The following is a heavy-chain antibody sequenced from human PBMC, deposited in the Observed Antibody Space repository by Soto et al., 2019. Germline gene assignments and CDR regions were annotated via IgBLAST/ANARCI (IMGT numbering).Heavy chain of an antibody. CDR1: RFTFNTYN. D-gene: IGHD5-18*01. CDR3: ARDSYGSLYDY. V-gene: IGHV3-21*01. CDR2: VSSSSSYI. Sequence: PGGSLRLSCAASRFTFNTYNMNWVRQAPGKGLEWVSFVSSSSSYIYYADSVKGRFTISRDNAKNSLYLQMNSLRAEDTAVYYCARDSYGSLYDYWGQGTLVTVSS. J-gene: IGHJ4*02.